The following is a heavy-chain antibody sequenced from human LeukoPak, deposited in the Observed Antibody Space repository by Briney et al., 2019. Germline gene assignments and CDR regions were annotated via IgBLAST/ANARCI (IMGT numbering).Heavy chain of an antibody. Sequence: PGGSLRLSCAASGFTFSSYAMSWVRQAPGKGLEWVAVISYDGSNKYYADSVKGRFTISRDNSKNTLYLQMNSLRAEDTAVYYCAKGDTAMVHDYWGQGTLVTVSS. CDR2: ISYDGSNK. D-gene: IGHD5-18*01. V-gene: IGHV3-30*18. J-gene: IGHJ4*02. CDR1: GFTFSSYA. CDR3: AKGDTAMVHDY.